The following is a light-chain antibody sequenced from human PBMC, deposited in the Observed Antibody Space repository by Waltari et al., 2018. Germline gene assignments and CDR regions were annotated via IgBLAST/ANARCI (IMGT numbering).Light chain of an antibody. CDR2: GAS. CDR1: QSVANN. V-gene: IGKV3-15*01. J-gene: IGKJ4*01. CDR3: QQYDNWPSLT. Sequence: EIVLTQSPAMLSVSPGERATLSCRATQSVANNLAWYQQKHGQAPRRLIYGASTRATGIPPRFSGSGAGTEFILTISSLQSEDSAVYYCQQYDNWPSLTFGGGTKVEIK.